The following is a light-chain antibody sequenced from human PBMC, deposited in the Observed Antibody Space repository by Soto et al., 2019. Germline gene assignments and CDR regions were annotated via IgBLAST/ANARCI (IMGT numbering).Light chain of an antibody. V-gene: IGLV2-14*01. J-gene: IGLJ1*01. CDR1: RGDIGNSNF. CDR3: ASFRSGTILV. Sequence: QSVLTQPASVSGSPGQSVTISCTGPRGDIGNSNFISWYQHSPGKAPRLLIYEVNNRPSGVSKRFSGSKAGNTASLTISGLLDDDEADYFCASFRSGTILVFXSGTKLTVL. CDR2: EVN.